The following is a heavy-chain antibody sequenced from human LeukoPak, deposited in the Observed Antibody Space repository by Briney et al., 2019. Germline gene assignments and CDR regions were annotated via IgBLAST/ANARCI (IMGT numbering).Heavy chain of an antibody. CDR3: ARMDRDGSSPPDYYYYYMDV. CDR1: GFTFSSYW. CDR2: IKQDGSEK. Sequence: PGGSLRLSCAASGFTFSSYWMSWVRQAPGKGLEWVANIKQDGSEKYYVDSVKGRFTISRDNAKNSLYLQMNSLRAEDTAVYYCARMDRDGSSPPDYYYYYMDVWGKGTTVTVSS. V-gene: IGHV3-7*03. J-gene: IGHJ6*03. D-gene: IGHD3-22*01.